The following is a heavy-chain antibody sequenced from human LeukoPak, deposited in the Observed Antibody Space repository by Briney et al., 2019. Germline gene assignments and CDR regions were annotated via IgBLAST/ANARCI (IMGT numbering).Heavy chain of an antibody. V-gene: IGHV1-2*02. CDR2: INPNSGGT. CDR3: ARGYIVVVPAAFYYYYGMDV. D-gene: IGHD2-2*01. Sequence: ASVKVSCKASGHTFTGYYMHWVRQAPGQGLEWMGWINPNSGGTNYAQKFQGRVSMTRDTSISTAYMELSRLRSDDTAVYYCARGYIVVVPAAFYYYYGMDVWGQGTTVTVSS. CDR1: GHTFTGYY. J-gene: IGHJ6*02.